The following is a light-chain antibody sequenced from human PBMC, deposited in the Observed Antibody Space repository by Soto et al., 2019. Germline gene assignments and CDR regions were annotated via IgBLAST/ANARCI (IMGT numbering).Light chain of an antibody. CDR3: QQRSNWPPYT. CDR2: DAS. Sequence: EIVLTQSPATLSLSPGERATLSCRASQSVSSYLAWYQQKPGQAPRLLIYDASNRATGIPARFSGSGSGTDFTLTISSLEPEDSAVYYWQQRSNWPPYTFGQGTKLEIK. V-gene: IGKV3-11*01. J-gene: IGKJ2*01. CDR1: QSVSSY.